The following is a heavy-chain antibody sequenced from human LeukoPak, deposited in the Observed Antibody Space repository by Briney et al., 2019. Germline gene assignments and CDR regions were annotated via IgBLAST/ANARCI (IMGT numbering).Heavy chain of an antibody. CDR2: INPSGSST. J-gene: IGHJ5*02. Sequence: ASAKVSCKASGYTFTTYDITWVRQATGQGLEWMGLINPSGSSTTYAQRFQGRVTMTRDISTSTDYMELTSLTSDDTAMYYCARDNSVGETAWWFDPWGQGTLVTVSS. V-gene: IGHV1-46*01. CDR1: GYTFTTYD. CDR3: ARDNSVGETAWWFDP. D-gene: IGHD1-26*01.